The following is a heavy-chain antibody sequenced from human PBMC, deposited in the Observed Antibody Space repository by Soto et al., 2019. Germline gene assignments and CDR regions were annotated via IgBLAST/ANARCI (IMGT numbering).Heavy chain of an antibody. CDR3: ERESEALTSKFDY. J-gene: IGHJ4*02. V-gene: IGHV3-21*06. Sequence: PWRCLLLACAACVLTFSRYMMNWVRQAPGKGLEWVSSISSSTNYIYYGDSMKGRFTISRDNAKNSLYLEMNSLRAEDTAVYYCERESEALTSKFDYWGQGTMVTVSS. CDR1: VLTFSRYM. CDR2: ISSSTNYI.